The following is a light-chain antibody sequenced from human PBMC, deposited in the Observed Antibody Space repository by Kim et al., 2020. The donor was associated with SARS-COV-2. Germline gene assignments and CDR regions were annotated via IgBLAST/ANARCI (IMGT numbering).Light chain of an antibody. CDR2: SNN. V-gene: IGLV1-44*01. Sequence: GQRVTISCSGTNYNIGSNTVNWYQQLPGRAPKVLIHSNNQRPSGVPDRFSGSKSGTSASLAIRRLQSEDEADYYCAVWDDSLTGVVFGGGTQLTVL. CDR3: AVWDDSLTGVV. CDR1: NYNIGSNT. J-gene: IGLJ7*01.